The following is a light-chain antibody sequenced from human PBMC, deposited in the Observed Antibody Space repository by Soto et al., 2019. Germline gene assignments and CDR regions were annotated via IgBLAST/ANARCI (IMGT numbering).Light chain of an antibody. CDR2: AAS. CDR1: QIISSY. J-gene: IGKJ1*01. CDR3: LQSYSTPT. Sequence: DIQMTQSPSSLSACVGDRVTITCRASQIISSYLNWYQQKPGKAPKLLIYAASSLQSGVPSRFSGSGSGTDFTLTISSLQPEDFATYYCLQSYSTPTFGQGTKVEIK. V-gene: IGKV1-39*01.